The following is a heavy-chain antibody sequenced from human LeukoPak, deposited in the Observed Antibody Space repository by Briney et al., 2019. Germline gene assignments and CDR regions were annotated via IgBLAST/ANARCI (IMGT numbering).Heavy chain of an antibody. D-gene: IGHD5-18*01. CDR2: ISGSGGST. CDR1: GFTFSSYA. CDR3: AKDMGPYSYALDY. J-gene: IGHJ4*02. V-gene: IGHV3-23*01. Sequence: GGSLRLSCAASGFTFSSYAMSWVRQAPGKGLEWVSAISGSGGSTYYADSVKGRFTISRDNSKNTLYLQMNSLTAEHTAVSYCAKDMGPYSYALDYWGQGTLVTVSS.